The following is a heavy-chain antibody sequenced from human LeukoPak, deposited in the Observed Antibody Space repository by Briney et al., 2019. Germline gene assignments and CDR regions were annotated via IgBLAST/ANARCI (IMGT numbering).Heavy chain of an antibody. CDR3: AADWETRYCSGGSCYPSDYYGMDV. D-gene: IGHD2-15*01. CDR1: GFTLTSSA. CDR2: IVVGSGNT. Sequence: EASVKVSCKASGFTLTSSAMQWVRQARGQRLEWIGWIVVGSGNTNYAQKFQERVTITRDMSTSTAYMELSSLRSEDTAVYYCAADWETRYCSGGSCYPSDYYGMDVWGQGTTVTVSS. J-gene: IGHJ6*02. V-gene: IGHV1-58*02.